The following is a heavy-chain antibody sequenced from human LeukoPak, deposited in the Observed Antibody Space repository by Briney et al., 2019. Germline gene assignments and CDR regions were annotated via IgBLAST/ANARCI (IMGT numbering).Heavy chain of an antibody. CDR2: ISWNSGSI. CDR3: AKDGSHYYGSGSYYKSPWFDP. D-gene: IGHD3-10*01. Sequence: PGRSLRLSCAASGFTFDDYAMPWVRQAPGKGLEWVSGISWNSGSIGYADSVKGRFTISRDNAKNSLYLQMNSLRAEDTALYYCAKDGSHYYGSGSYYKSPWFDPWGQGTLVTVSS. V-gene: IGHV3-9*01. J-gene: IGHJ5*02. CDR1: GFTFDDYA.